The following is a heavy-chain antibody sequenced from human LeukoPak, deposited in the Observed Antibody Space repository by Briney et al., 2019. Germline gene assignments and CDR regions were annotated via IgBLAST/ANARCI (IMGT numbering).Heavy chain of an antibody. D-gene: IGHD3-3*01. J-gene: IGHJ4*02. Sequence: GGSLRLSCAASGFTFSSYAMSWVRQAPGKGLEWVSAISGSGGSTYYADSVKGRFTIFRDNSKNTLYLQMNSLRAEDTAVYYCAKCLGCYDFWSGYSAPDYWGQGTLVTVSS. CDR2: ISGSGGST. CDR3: AKCLGCYDFWSGYSAPDY. CDR1: GFTFSSYA. V-gene: IGHV3-23*01.